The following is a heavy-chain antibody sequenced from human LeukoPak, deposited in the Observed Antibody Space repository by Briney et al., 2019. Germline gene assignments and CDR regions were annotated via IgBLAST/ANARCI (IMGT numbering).Heavy chain of an antibody. CDR2: IRYDGRNK. CDR3: AKDRRSLAATYYFDY. J-gene: IGHJ4*02. Sequence: GGSLRLSCAASGFTFSSYAMHWVRQAPGKGLEWVAFIRYDGRNKYYADSVKGRFTISRDNSKNTLYLQMNSLRPEDTAVYYCAKDRRSLAATYYFDYWGQGTLVTVSS. D-gene: IGHD2-15*01. V-gene: IGHV3-30*02. CDR1: GFTFSSYA.